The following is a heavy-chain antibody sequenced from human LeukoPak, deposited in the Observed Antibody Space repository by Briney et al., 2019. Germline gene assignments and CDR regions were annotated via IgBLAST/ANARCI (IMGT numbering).Heavy chain of an antibody. D-gene: IGHD6-6*01. V-gene: IGHV6-1*01. CDR1: GDSIFTNNVA. Sequence: SQTLSLTCAISGDSIFTNNVAWNWIRQSPSRGLEWLGRTYYRSKWSFDYAVSAKSRITINADTSKNQFSLQLSSVTPEDTAVYYCARGKYTSFDNWGQGTLVTVSS. CDR2: TYYRSKWSF. J-gene: IGHJ4*02. CDR3: ARGKYTSFDN.